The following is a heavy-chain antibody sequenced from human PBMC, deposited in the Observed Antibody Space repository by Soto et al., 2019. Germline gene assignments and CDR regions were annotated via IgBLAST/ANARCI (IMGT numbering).Heavy chain of an antibody. CDR3: ARRYCSGGSCYLYFDY. V-gene: IGHV4-59*08. Sequence: PSETLPLTCTVSGGSISSYYWSWIRQPPGKGLEWIGYIYYSGSTNYNPSLKSRVTISVDTSKNQFSLKLSSVTAADTAVYYCARRYCSGGSCYLYFDYWGQGTLVTVSS. CDR1: GGSISSYY. CDR2: IYYSGST. D-gene: IGHD2-15*01. J-gene: IGHJ4*02.